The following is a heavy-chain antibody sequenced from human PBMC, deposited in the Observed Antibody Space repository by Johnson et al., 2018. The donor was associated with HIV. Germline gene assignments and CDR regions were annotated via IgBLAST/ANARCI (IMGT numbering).Heavy chain of an antibody. CDR3: ARDQGWELRLTWGGDPFDI. J-gene: IGHJ3*02. CDR2: INWNGGST. CDR1: GFTFSSYW. Sequence: VQLVESGGGLVQPGGSLRLSCAASGFTFSSYWMTWVRQPPGRGLEWVSGINWNGGSTGYTDSGKGRFTISRDNAEKSLYLQMNSLRAEDTAVYYCARDQGWELRLTWGGDPFDIWGQGTMVTVSS. D-gene: IGHD1-26*01. V-gene: IGHV3-20*04.